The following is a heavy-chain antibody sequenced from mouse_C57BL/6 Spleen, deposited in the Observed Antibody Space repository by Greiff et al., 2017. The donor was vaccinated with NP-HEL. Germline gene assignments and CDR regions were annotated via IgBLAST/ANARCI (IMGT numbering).Heavy chain of an antibody. Sequence: VQLQQSGPELVKPGASVKISCKASGYTFTDYYMNWVKQSHGKSLEWIGDINPNNGGTSYNQKFKGKATSTVDKSSSTAYMELRSLTSEDSAVYYCARSTDNYYGHFDYWGQGTTLTVSS. CDR2: INPNNGGT. CDR3: ARSTDNYYGHFDY. CDR1: GYTFTDYY. D-gene: IGHD1-2*01. V-gene: IGHV1-26*01. J-gene: IGHJ2*01.